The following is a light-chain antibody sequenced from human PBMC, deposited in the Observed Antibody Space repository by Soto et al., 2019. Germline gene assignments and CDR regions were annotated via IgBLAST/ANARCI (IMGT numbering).Light chain of an antibody. CDR3: RSYTGSSTLV. J-gene: IGLJ1*01. CDR2: DVS. Sequence: QSVLTQPASVSGSPGQSITISCTGTSSDVGGYNYVSWYQQHPGIAPKLMIYDVSNRPSGVSNRFSGSKSGNTASLTISWLQAEDEAAYYCRSYTGSSTLVFGTGTKVTVL. V-gene: IGLV2-14*01. CDR1: SSDVGGYNY.